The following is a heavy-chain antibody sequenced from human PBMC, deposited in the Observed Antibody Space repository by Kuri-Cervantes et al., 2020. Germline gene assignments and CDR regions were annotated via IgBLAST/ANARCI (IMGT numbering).Heavy chain of an antibody. V-gene: IGHV3-48*04. CDR1: GFTFSSYG. Sequence: GESLKISCAASGFTFSSYGMNWVRQAPGKGLEWVSYISSSGSTIYYADSVKGRFTISRDNAKNSLYLQMNSLRAEDTAVYYCARDRHYGSGSYYLYYMDVWGKGTTVTVSS. J-gene: IGHJ6*03. D-gene: IGHD3-10*01. CDR2: ISSSGSTI. CDR3: ARDRHYGSGSYYLYYMDV.